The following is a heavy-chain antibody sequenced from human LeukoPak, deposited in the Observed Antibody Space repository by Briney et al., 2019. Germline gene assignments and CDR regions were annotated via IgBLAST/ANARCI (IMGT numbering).Heavy chain of an antibody. CDR1: GFAVSSNF. J-gene: IGHJ4*02. CDR2: IYSIGTT. D-gene: IGHD4/OR15-4a*01. CDR3: ARDRDYGGFDY. V-gene: IGHV3-53*01. Sequence: HGGPLRLSCAASGFAVSSNFMSGLRHAPGKGLEWVSVIYSIGTTYYADSVKGRFTIPRDNTRNTLYLQMNSLRAEDTAVYYCARDRDYGGFDYWGQGTLVTVSS.